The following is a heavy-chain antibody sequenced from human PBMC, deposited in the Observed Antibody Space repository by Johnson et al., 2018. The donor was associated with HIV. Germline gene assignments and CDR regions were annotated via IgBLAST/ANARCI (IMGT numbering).Heavy chain of an antibody. Sequence: VESGGGVVRPGRSLRLSCAASGFTFSNYPMHWVRQAPGKGLEWVAVISFDGSNKYYADSVKGRFTISRDNSKNTLYLQMNSLRAEDTAVYYCATSTASDAFDIWGQGTMVTVSS. CDR3: ATSTASDAFDI. V-gene: IGHV3-30*04. CDR2: ISFDGSNK. CDR1: GFTFSNYP. D-gene: IGHD1-1*01. J-gene: IGHJ3*02.